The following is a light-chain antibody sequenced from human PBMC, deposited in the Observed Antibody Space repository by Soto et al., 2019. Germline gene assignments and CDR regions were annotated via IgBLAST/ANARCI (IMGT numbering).Light chain of an antibody. CDR3: GTWDSSLSAVV. CDR2: ENN. V-gene: IGLV1-51*02. J-gene: IGLJ2*01. Sequence: QSVLTQPPSVSAAPGPKVTISCSGSSSNIGNNYVSWYQQLPGTAPKLLIYENNKRPSGIPDRFSGSKSGTSATLGITGLQTGDEADYYCGTWDSSLSAVVFGGGTKVTVL. CDR1: SSNIGNNY.